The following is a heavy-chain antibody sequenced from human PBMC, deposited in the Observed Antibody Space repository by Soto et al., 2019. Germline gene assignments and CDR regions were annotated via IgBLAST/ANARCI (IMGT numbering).Heavy chain of an antibody. CDR2: IYYSGST. CDR1: GGSISSSSYY. J-gene: IGHJ4*02. Sequence: SATLSLTCTVSGGSISSSSYYWGWIRQPPGKGLEWIGNIYYSGSTYYNPSLKSRVTISVDTSKNQFSLKLSSVTAADTAVYYCATLASGRLDYWGQGTLVTVSS. D-gene: IGHD1-26*01. V-gene: IGHV4-39*01. CDR3: ATLASGRLDY.